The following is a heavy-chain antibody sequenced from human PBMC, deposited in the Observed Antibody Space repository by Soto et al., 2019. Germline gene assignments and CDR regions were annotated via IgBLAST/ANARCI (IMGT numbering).Heavy chain of an antibody. CDR3: VRGWFRSGGDFDS. D-gene: IGHD6-19*01. Sequence: QVHLVESGGGVVQPGYSLRLSCGASGFSFRDYGMHWIRQAPGKGLEWLAIIWYDGSEKYYADSVRGRFTISRDNSENTLHLQMNNLRVEDTAVYYCVRGWFRSGGDFDSWGQGTLVTVSS. J-gene: IGHJ4*02. CDR1: GFSFRDYG. V-gene: IGHV3-33*01. CDR2: IWYDGSEK.